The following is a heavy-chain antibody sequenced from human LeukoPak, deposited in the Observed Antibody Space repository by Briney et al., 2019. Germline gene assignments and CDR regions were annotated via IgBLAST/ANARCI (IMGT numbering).Heavy chain of an antibody. J-gene: IGHJ4*02. Sequence: ASVKVSCKAPRYTFTGYYMHWVRQAPGQGLEWMGWINPNSGGTDYAQKFQGRVTMTRDTSISTAYMELSRLRSDDTAAYYCARGTGEGYTYGRYYFDYWGQGTLVTVSS. D-gene: IGHD5-18*01. V-gene: IGHV1-2*02. CDR1: RYTFTGYY. CDR2: INPNSGGT. CDR3: ARGTGEGYTYGRYYFDY.